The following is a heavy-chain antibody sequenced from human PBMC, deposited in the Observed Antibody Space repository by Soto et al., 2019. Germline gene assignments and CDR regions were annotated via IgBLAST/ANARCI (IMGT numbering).Heavy chain of an antibody. V-gene: IGHV3-64D*06. CDR1: GFTFSSYA. D-gene: IGHD6-13*01. J-gene: IGHJ4*02. CDR2: ISSNGGST. CDR3: VKPLPAAADLFDY. Sequence: GGSLRLSCSASGFTFSSYAMHWVRQAPGKGLEYVSAISSNGGSTYYADSVKGRFTISRDNSKNTLYLQMSSLRAEDTAVYYCVKPLPAAADLFDYWGQGTLVPACS.